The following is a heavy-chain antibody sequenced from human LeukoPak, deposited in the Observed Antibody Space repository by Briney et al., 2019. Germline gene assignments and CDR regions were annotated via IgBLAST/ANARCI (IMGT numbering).Heavy chain of an antibody. CDR3: ASMPTVTTFGYFDY. Sequence: GESLKISCKGSGYSFTSHWIGWVRQGPGKGLEWMAIIYPGDSETRYSPSFQGQVTVSADKPISTAYLEWISLQASDTAIYYCASMPTVTTFGYFDYWGQGTLVTVSS. CDR2: IYPGDSET. V-gene: IGHV5-51*04. D-gene: IGHD4-17*01. CDR1: GYSFTSHW. J-gene: IGHJ4*02.